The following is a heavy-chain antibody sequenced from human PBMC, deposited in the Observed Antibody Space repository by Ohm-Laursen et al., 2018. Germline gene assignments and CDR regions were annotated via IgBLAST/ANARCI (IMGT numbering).Heavy chain of an antibody. V-gene: IGHV1-8*01. D-gene: IGHD5-24*01. Sequence: ASVKVSCKASGYTFNRYDLNWIRQAPGHGLEWLGRVHPDNGNTDYLPKLQGRVTFTTDASTKTAYMELRSLRSDDTAVYFCARGRDLVYWGQGTQVLVTS. CDR3: ARGRDLVY. CDR2: VHPDNGNT. J-gene: IGHJ4*02. CDR1: GYTFNRYD.